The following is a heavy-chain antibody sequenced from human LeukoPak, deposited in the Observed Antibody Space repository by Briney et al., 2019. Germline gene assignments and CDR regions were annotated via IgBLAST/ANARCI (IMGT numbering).Heavy chain of an antibody. CDR2: ISWNSGTL. V-gene: IGHV3-9*01. J-gene: IGHJ6*04. CDR1: GFTFDDDA. CDR3: ARVVGLRLDV. Sequence: PGRSLGLSCAASGFTFDDDAMHWVRQAPGKGLEWVSGISWNSGTLDYADSVKGRFTISRDNAKNTLYLQMNSLRAEDTAVYYCARVVGLRLDVWGKGTTVTVSS.